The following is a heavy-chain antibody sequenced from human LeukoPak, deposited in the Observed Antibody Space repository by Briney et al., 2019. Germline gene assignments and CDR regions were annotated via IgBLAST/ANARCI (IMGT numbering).Heavy chain of an antibody. Sequence: GGSLRLSCAASGFTFSSYGMHWVRQAPGKGLEWVAFIRYDGSNKYYADSVKGRFTISRDNSKNTLYLQMNSLRAEDTAVYYCARDSEDYGDSVYYYYYMDVWGKGTTVTVSS. CDR1: GFTFSSYG. CDR2: IRYDGSNK. V-gene: IGHV3-30*02. CDR3: ARDSEDYGDSVYYYYYMDV. J-gene: IGHJ6*03. D-gene: IGHD4-17*01.